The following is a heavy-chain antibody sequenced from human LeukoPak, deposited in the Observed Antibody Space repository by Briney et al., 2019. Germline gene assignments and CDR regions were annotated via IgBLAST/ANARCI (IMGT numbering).Heavy chain of an antibody. CDR3: AKGLGYNWFVP. CDR1: GFTFSSYA. J-gene: IGHJ5*02. V-gene: IGHV3-23*01. CDR2: ISGSGGST. D-gene: IGHD2-2*03. Sequence: GETLKISCAASGFTFSSYAMSWVRQAPGKGLEWVSAISGSGGSTYYADSVKGRFTISRDNSKNTLYLQMDTLSAEDTAVYYCAKGLGYNWFVPWGQGTVVTVSS.